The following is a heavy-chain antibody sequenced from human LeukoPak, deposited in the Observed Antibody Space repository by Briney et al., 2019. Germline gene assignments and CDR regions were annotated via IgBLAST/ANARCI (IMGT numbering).Heavy chain of an antibody. CDR3: ARVVGGSYIDS. Sequence: AGESLRLACTAAGFTLSYYTMNWVRQAPGKGLEWVASISGGSNHIYYAASLKGRFTISSDNAKSSVFLQMDSLTADDTAVYYCARVVGGSYIDSWGQGTLVSVSS. D-gene: IGHD2-21*01. V-gene: IGHV3-21*01. CDR2: ISGGSNHI. CDR1: GFTLSYYT. J-gene: IGHJ4*02.